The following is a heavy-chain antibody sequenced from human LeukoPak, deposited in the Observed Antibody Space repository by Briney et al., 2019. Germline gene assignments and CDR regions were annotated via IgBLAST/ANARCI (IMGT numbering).Heavy chain of an antibody. V-gene: IGHV1-2*02. CDR2: INPNSGGT. CDR1: GYAFTGYY. CDR3: ARDRYDYVWGSYGDY. Sequence: ASVKVSCKASGYAFTGYYMHWVRQAPGQGLEWMGWINPNSGGTNYAQKFQGRVTMTRDTSIGTAYMELSRLRSDDTAVYYCARDRYDYVWGSYGDYWGQGTLVTVSS. J-gene: IGHJ4*02. D-gene: IGHD3-16*01.